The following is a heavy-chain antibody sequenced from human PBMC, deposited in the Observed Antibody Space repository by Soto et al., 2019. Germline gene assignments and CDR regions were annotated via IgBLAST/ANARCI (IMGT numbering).Heavy chain of an antibody. Sequence: QVQLVQSGPEVKKPGSSVKVSCKASGGTFNRFAFSWVRQAPGQGLEWMGGIIPIYGRRNYAEKVQARINITADESTKTAYMALSRLTSEDTAVYYCATDFDYCGSGGHYHYGMGVWGQGTSVTVSS. CDR3: ATDFDYCGSGGHYHYGMGV. D-gene: IGHD3-10*01. CDR1: GGTFNRFA. J-gene: IGHJ6*02. V-gene: IGHV1-69*01. CDR2: IIPIYGRR.